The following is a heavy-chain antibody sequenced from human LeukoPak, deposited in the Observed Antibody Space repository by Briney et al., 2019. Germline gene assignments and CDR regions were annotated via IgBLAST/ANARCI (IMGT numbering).Heavy chain of an antibody. CDR1: GFTFSNAW. D-gene: IGHD3-3*01. V-gene: IGHV3-15*01. CDR3: TTDSPPFDFWSGYYAVYYYYYMDV. J-gene: IGHJ6*03. CDR2: IKSKTDGGTT. Sequence: GGSLRLSCAASGFTFSNAWMSWVRQAPGKGLEWVGRIKSKTDGGTTDYAAPVKGRFTISRDDSKNTLYLQMNSLKTEDTAVHYCTTDSPPFDFWSGYYAVYYYYYMDVWGKGTTVTVSS.